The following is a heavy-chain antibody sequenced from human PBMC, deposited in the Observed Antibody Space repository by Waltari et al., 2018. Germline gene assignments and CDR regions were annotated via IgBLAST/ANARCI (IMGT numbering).Heavy chain of an antibody. J-gene: IGHJ4*02. CDR2: IKPNSGST. Sequence: QVQLVQSGAEVKKPGASVKVYCKAYGYTFTGSTTHWLRQAPGQGLEWMGRIKPNSGSTNYAQKFQGRVIVTRDTSITTGYMELTSLKSDDTAVYDCAISWAVPSVVVDYWGQGTLVTVSS. V-gene: IGHV1-2*06. D-gene: IGHD2-15*01. CDR3: AISWAVPSVVVDY. CDR1: GYTFTGST.